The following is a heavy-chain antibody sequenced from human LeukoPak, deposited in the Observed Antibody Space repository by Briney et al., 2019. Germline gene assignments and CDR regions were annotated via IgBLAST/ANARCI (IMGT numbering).Heavy chain of an antibody. CDR3: AYLLGRYTAMAHFDY. D-gene: IGHD5-18*01. J-gene: IGHJ4*02. CDR2: IIPIFGTA. CDR1: GYTFTSDY. Sequence: ASVKVSCKASGYTFTSDYMHWVRQAPGQGLEWMGGIIPIFGTANYAQKFQGRVTITADESTSTAYMELSSLRSEDTAVYYCAYLLGRYTAMAHFDYWGQGTLVTVSS. V-gene: IGHV1-69*13.